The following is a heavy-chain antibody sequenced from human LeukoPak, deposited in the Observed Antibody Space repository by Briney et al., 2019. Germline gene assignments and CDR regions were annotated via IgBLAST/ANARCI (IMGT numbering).Heavy chain of an antibody. J-gene: IGHJ4*02. D-gene: IGHD2-2*01. Sequence: ASVKVSCKASGYTFTGYYMHWVRQAPGQGLEWVGWINPNNGGTNYAQKFQGRVTMTRDTSISTAYMELRRLTSDGTAVYYCARGRGTTSSNFDYWGQGTLVTVSS. CDR2: INPNNGGT. V-gene: IGHV1-2*02. CDR3: ARGRGTTSSNFDY. CDR1: GYTFTGYY.